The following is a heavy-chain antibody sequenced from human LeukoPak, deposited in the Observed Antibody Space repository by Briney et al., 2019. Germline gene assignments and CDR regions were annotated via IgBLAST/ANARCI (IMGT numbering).Heavy chain of an antibody. J-gene: IGHJ5*02. V-gene: IGHV4-34*01. CDR2: INHSGST. CDR1: GGSFSGYY. Sequence: SETLSLTCAVYGGSFSGYYWSWIRQPRGKGLEWIGEINHSGSTNYNPSLKSRVTISVDTSKNQFSLKLSSVTAADTAVYYCARGNNWFDPWGQGTLVTVSS. CDR3: ARGNNWFDP.